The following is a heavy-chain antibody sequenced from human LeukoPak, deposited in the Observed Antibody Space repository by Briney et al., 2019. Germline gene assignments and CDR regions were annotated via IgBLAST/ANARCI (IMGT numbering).Heavy chain of an antibody. V-gene: IGHV4-30-2*05. Sequence: PSQTLSLTCAVSGGSISSGGYSWSWIRQPPGKGLEWIGYIYHSGSTYYNPSLKSRITISVDTSKNQFSLKLSSVTAADTAVYYCARGVDIVATDWFDLWGQGTLVTVSS. CDR3: ARGVDIVATDWFDL. J-gene: IGHJ5*02. CDR1: GGSISSGGYS. CDR2: IYHSGST. D-gene: IGHD5-12*01.